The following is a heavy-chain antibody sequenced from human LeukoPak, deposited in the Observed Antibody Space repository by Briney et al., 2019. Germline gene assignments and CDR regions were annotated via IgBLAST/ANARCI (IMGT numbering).Heavy chain of an antibody. CDR2: IYYSGST. CDR1: GGSISSGGYY. D-gene: IGHD4-17*01. Sequence: PSQTLSLTCTVSGGSISSGGYYWGWIRQHPGKGLEWIGYIYYSGSTYYNPSLKSRVTISVDTSKNQFSLKLSSVTAADTAVYYCARVSTVTTNYFDYWGQGTLVTVSS. J-gene: IGHJ4*02. V-gene: IGHV4-31*03. CDR3: ARVSTVTTNYFDY.